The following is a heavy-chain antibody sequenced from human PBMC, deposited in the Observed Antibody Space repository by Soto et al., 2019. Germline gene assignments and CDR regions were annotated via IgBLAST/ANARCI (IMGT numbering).Heavy chain of an antibody. Sequence: GGSLRLSCAASGFTFSSYGMHWVRQAPGKGLEWVAVISYDGSNKYYADSVKGRFTISRDNSKNTLYLQMNSLRAEDTAVYYCAKDHVVVVAATPYYYGMDVWGQGTTVTVSS. V-gene: IGHV3-30*18. CDR1: GFTFSSYG. D-gene: IGHD2-15*01. J-gene: IGHJ6*02. CDR3: AKDHVVVVAATPYYYGMDV. CDR2: ISYDGSNK.